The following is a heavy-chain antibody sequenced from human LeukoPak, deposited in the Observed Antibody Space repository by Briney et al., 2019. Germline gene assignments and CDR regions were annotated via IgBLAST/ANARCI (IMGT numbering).Heavy chain of an antibody. Sequence: PNTMSPTRTYPGSSTSSHYWRWIRRHPVKGLEMIGYIYYIGSTNYNPSLKSRVTISVDTSKNQFALTLSSVTAADTAVYYCARGSGWLPDYWGQGTLVSVSS. CDR2: IYYIGST. D-gene: IGHD6-19*01. V-gene: IGHV4-59*11. CDR1: GSSTSSHY. CDR3: ARGSGWLPDY. J-gene: IGHJ4*02.